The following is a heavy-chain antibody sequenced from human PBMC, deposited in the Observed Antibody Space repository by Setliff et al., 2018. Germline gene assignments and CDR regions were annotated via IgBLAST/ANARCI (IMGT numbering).Heavy chain of an antibody. V-gene: IGHV1-18*01. CDR2: ISSYNDVA. CDR3: AISTLSICSGGSCPNVFDV. Sequence: ASVKVSCKTSGHIFSSYGITWVRQAPGQGLEWMGWISSYNDVANYAQNFQGRVTMTKDTSARAAYMELTSLRSDDTAMYFCAISTLSICSGGSCPNVFDVWGPGTLVT. D-gene: IGHD2-15*01. J-gene: IGHJ3*01. CDR1: GHIFSSYG.